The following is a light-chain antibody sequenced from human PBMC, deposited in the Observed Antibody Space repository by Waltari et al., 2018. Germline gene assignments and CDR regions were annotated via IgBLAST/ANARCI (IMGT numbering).Light chain of an antibody. V-gene: IGLV2-23*02. Sequence: QSALTQPASVAGSPAQSITTSCTGTSSHVGFYNLVFCYQQHPDQAPKLLVYEVIQWPSGVSSRFSGSKSGNTASLTISGLQAEDEADYYCCSYAGRNIWVFGGGTKVTVL. CDR2: EVI. J-gene: IGLJ3*02. CDR1: SSHVGFYNL. CDR3: CSYAGRNIWV.